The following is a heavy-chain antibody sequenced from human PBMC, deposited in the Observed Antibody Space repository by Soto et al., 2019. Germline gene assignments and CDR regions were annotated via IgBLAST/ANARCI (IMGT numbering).Heavy chain of an antibody. CDR1: GGSISSYY. CDR3: ALTGYYDVDY. D-gene: IGHD3-9*01. V-gene: IGHV4-59*08. CDR2: IYYSGST. J-gene: IGHJ4*02. Sequence: SETLSLTCTVSGGSISSYYWSWIRQPPGKGLEWIGYIYYSGSTNYNPSLKSRVTISVDTSKNQFSLKLSSVTAADTAVYYCALTGYYDVDYWGQGTLVTVSS.